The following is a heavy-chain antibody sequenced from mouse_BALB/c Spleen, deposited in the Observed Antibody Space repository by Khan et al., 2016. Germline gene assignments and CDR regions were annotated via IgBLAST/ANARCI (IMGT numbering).Heavy chain of an antibody. V-gene: IGHV4-1*02. CDR1: GFDFSRYW. Sequence: EVELVESGGGLVKPGGSLKLSCAASGFDFSRYWMSWVRQAPGKGLEWIGEINPDSSTINYTPSLQDKFIISRDNAKNTLYLQMSKVRSEDTALYYGARLLDYGLFAYWGQGNLVTVSA. CDR2: INPDSSTI. CDR3: ARLLDYGLFAY. J-gene: IGHJ3*01. D-gene: IGHD1-1*02.